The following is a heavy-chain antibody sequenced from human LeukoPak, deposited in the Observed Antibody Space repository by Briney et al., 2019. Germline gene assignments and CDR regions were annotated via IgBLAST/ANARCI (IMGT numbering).Heavy chain of an antibody. CDR1: GYTFTGYY. J-gene: IGHJ4*02. D-gene: IGHD2-2*01. Sequence: ASVKVSCKASGYTFTGYYMHWVRQAPGQGLEWMGWINPNSGGTNYAQKFQGRVTMTRDTSISTAYMELSRLRSDDTAVYYCARVESTYCSSTSCYLPFDYWGQGTLVTVSS. CDR2: INPNSGGT. CDR3: ARVESTYCSSTSCYLPFDY. V-gene: IGHV1-2*02.